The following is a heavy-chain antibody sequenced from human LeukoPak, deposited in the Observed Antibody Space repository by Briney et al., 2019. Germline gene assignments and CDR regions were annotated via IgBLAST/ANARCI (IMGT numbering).Heavy chain of an antibody. CDR3: ASPGWSSGFDN. V-gene: IGHV3-30-3*01. D-gene: IGHD3-22*01. CDR1: GFSFSKYD. Sequence: GGCLRLSCAASGFSFSKYDMHWVRQAPGKGLEWVAVISYDGSNKYYADSVKGRFTISRDNSKNTLYLQMSSLTTEDTAVYYCASPGWSSGFDNWGQGTLVTVSS. J-gene: IGHJ4*02. CDR2: ISYDGSNK.